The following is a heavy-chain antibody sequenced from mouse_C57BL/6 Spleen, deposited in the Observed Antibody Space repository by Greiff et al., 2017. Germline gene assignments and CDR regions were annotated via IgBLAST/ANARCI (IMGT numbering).Heavy chain of an antibody. V-gene: IGHV5-16*01. J-gene: IGHJ4*01. CDR1: GFTFSDYY. CDR2: INYDGSST. CDR3: ARLWEELRMDY. Sequence: EVKVEESEGGLVQPGSSMKLSCTASGFTFSDYYMAWVRQVPEKGLEWVANINYDGSSTYYLDSLKSRFIISRDNAKNILYLQMSSLKSEDTATYYCARLWEELRMDYWGQGTSVTVSS. D-gene: IGHD1-1*01.